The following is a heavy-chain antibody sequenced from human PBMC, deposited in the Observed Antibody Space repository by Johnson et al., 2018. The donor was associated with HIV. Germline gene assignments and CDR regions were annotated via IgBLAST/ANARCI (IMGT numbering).Heavy chain of an antibody. CDR3: ARDFAVAATGI. CDR2: ISSSGSTI. J-gene: IGHJ3*02. D-gene: IGHD6-19*01. CDR1: GFTFSDYY. Sequence: QVQLVESGGGLVQPGGSLRLSCAASGFTFSDYYMSWIHQATGKGLEWVSYISSSGSTIYYADSVKGRFTISRDNSKNTLYLQMNSMRAEDTAVYYCARDFAVAATGIWGQGTMVTVSS. V-gene: IGHV3-11*01.